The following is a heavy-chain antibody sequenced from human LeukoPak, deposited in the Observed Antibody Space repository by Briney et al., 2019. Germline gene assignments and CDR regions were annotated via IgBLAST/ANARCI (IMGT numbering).Heavy chain of an antibody. CDR1: GFTVINYS. J-gene: IGHJ6*03. Sequence: PGGSLRLSCAASGFTVINYSMNSVRQAPGKGLGLVSSITSSSTYIYYADSVRGRFTISRDNVKNSVYLQMNSLRAEDTAVYYCARGYYHYYYMDVWGKGTTVTVSS. CDR2: ITSSSTYI. V-gene: IGHV3-21*01. CDR3: ARGYYHYYYMDV.